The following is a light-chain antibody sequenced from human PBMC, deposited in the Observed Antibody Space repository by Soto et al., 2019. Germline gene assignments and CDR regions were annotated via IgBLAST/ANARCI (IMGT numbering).Light chain of an antibody. V-gene: IGKV3-20*01. J-gene: IGKJ4*01. Sequence: EIVLTQSPGTLSLSPGEGATLSCRASQTVGKNYLAWYKQKPGQAPRLLIYDASSRATGIPDRFSGSGSATDFTLTSSRLEPEDFAVYYCPQYAYEPLTFDGGTKVEIK. CDR2: DAS. CDR1: QTVGKNY. CDR3: PQYAYEPLT.